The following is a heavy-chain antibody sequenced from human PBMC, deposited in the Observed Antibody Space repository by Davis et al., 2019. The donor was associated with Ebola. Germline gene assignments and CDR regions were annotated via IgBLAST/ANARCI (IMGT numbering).Heavy chain of an antibody. Sequence: GSLRLSCTVPGASINSYYWSWIRQSPEKGLEWIAYIYYNGNPYYNPSLKSRVTISVDTSKNQFSLKLSSVTAADTAVYYCARDTSTTGWGIDYWGQGTVVTVSS. CDR3: ARDTSTTGWGIDY. CDR2: IYYNGNP. J-gene: IGHJ4*02. V-gene: IGHV4-59*01. CDR1: GASINSYY. D-gene: IGHD6-19*01.